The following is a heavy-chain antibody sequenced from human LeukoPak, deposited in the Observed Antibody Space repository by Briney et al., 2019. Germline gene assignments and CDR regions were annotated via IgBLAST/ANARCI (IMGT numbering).Heavy chain of an antibody. V-gene: IGHV5-51*01. CDR1: GSSFSTYW. D-gene: IGHD5-12*01. J-gene: IGHJ4*02. CDR2: IYPDDSDT. CDR3: TRRRYSGYLTDY. Sequence: GASLKISCKSSGSSFSTYWIGWVRQMPGKGLEWMGIIYPDDSDTRYSPSFQGQVTISADKSINTAYLQWSSLKASDTAMYYCTRRRYSGYLTDYWGQGTLVTVSS.